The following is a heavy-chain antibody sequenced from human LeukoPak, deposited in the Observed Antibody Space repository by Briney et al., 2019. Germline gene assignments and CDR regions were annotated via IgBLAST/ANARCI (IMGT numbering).Heavy chain of an antibody. CDR3: ARTHLDSLGWFDP. Sequence: PSETLSLTCAVYGGSFSGYYWSWIRQPPGKGLEWIGEINYSGSTYYNPSVKSRVTLSVDVSKNRFSLNLTSVTAADTALYFCARTHLDSLGWFDPWGQGIQVIVSS. D-gene: IGHD3-9*01. CDR1: GGSFSGYY. CDR2: INYSGST. V-gene: IGHV4-34*01. J-gene: IGHJ5*02.